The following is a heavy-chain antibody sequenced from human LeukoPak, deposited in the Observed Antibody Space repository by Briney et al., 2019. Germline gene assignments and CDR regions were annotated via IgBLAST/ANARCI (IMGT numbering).Heavy chain of an antibody. CDR2: IKSKTDGGTT. V-gene: IGHV3-15*01. CDR1: GFTFSNAW. Sequence: GRSLRLSCAASGFTFSNAWMSWVRQAPGKGLEWVGRIKSKTDGGTTDYAAPVKGRFTISRDDSKNTLYLQMNSLKTEDTAVYYCRSMVRGVNYFDYWGQGTLVTVSS. CDR3: RSMVRGVNYFDY. D-gene: IGHD3-10*01. J-gene: IGHJ4*02.